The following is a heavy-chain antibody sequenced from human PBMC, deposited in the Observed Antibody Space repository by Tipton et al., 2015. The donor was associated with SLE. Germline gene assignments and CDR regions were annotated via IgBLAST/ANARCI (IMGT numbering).Heavy chain of an antibody. V-gene: IGHV4-31*03. CDR3: ARVPYGYDSRTSIY. CDR2: IYNSGTT. CDR1: GGSVNTGNCY. J-gene: IGHJ1*01. Sequence: TLSLTCTVSGGSVNTGNCYWTWIRQHPGKGPEWIGYIYNSGTTYYNPSLRGRITISIDTSKNQYFLSLNSVTAADTAVYYCARVPYGYDSRTSIYWGQGSLVTVSS. D-gene: IGHD2-2*03.